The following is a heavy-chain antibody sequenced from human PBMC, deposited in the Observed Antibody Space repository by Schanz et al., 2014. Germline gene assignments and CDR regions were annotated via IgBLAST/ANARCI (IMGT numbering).Heavy chain of an antibody. CDR2: IRYDGSSK. CDR1: GFTFSSYS. CDR3: VKEDRTHSSDYVY. Sequence: QVQLVESGGGVVQPGGSLRLSCAASGFTFSSYSMHWVRQAPGKGLEWVAFIRYDGSSKYYADSVRGRFTISRDDSKNTLYLQMNSLRPEDTAVYYCVKEDRTHSSDYVYWGQGTLVTVSS. V-gene: IGHV3-30*02. D-gene: IGHD3-22*01. J-gene: IGHJ4*02.